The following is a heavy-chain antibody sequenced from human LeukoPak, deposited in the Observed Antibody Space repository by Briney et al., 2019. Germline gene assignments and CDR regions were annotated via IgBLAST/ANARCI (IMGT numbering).Heavy chain of an antibody. CDR2: IYADGSS. CDR1: GGSVGSDNSY. V-gene: IGHV4-61*02. CDR3: ARGYYYRT. J-gene: IGHJ4*02. D-gene: IGHD3-10*01. Sequence: SETLSLTCTVSGGSVGSDNSYWNWIRQPAGKALEWIGRIYADGSSNYNPSLKSRVTILVDTSKNQFSLRLSPTTAADTAVYYCARGYYYRTWGLGTLVTVSS.